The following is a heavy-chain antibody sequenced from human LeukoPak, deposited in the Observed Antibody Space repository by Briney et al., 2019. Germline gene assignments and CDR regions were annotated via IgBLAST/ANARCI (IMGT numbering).Heavy chain of an antibody. CDR3: ARSVTMVRSYYQYYGMDA. Sequence: GASVKVSCKASGYTFTSYYMHWVRQAPGQGLEWMGIINPTGGSTSYAQRFQGRVTMTRDTSTSTVYMELYSLRSEDTAVYYCARSVTMVRSYYQYYGMDAWGQGTTVAVSS. V-gene: IGHV1-46*01. CDR1: GYTFTSYY. J-gene: IGHJ6*02. CDR2: INPTGGST. D-gene: IGHD3-10*01.